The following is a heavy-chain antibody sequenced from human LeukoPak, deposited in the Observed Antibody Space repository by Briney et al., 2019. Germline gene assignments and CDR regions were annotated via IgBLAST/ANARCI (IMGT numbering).Heavy chain of an antibody. CDR3: ARVVAARYYYYYYMDV. V-gene: IGHV1-2*02. J-gene: IGHJ6*03. D-gene: IGHD6-25*01. CDR1: GYTFTGYY. CDR2: INPNSGGT. Sequence: ASVKVSCKASGYTFTGYYMHWVRQAPGQGLEWMGWINPNSGGTNYAQKFQGRVTITRNTSISTAYMELSSLRSEDTAVYYCARVVAARYYYYYYMDVWGKGTTVTVSS.